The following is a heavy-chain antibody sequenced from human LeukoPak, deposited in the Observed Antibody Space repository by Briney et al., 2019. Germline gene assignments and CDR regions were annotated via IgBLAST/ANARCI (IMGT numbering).Heavy chain of an antibody. CDR3: ARDQKDCSGTGCSGGYSYYGVDV. CDR2: ISAYNGNT. CDR1: GYTYNNYG. V-gene: IGHV1-18*01. D-gene: IGHD2-2*01. Sequence: GASVKVSCKASGYTYNNYGIGWVRQAPGQGLVWMGWISAYNGNTNYEQNFQGRVTMTTDTSTSTAYMELRSLSSDDTAVYYCARDQKDCSGTGCSGGYSYYGVDVWGQGTTVTVS. J-gene: IGHJ6*02.